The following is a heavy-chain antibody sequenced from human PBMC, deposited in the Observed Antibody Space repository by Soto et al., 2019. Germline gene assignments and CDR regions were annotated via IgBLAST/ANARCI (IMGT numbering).Heavy chain of an antibody. J-gene: IGHJ4*02. CDR3: ARDPYFGAIDY. D-gene: IGHD3-16*01. CDR1: GLAFSTSW. Sequence: EVQLVESGGGLVQPGGSLRLSCGASGLAFSTSWMAWVRQAPGKGLEWVAELNPDGSVQTYVDAVRGRVTISRDNAKNSVYLQMNSLRVEDRAIYYCARDPYFGAIDYWGRGTLVTVSP. V-gene: IGHV3-7*01. CDR2: LNPDGSVQ.